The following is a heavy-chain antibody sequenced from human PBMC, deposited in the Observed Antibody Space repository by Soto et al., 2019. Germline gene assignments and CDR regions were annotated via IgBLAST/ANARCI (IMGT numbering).Heavy chain of an antibody. CDR2: ISANNGNT. J-gene: IGHJ4*02. V-gene: IGHV1-18*01. D-gene: IGHD2-2*01. CDR3: AKDSALVPAALDY. CDR1: GYTFTSYG. Sequence: QAQLVQSGVEVTKPGASVKVSCKASGYTFTSYGISWVRQAPGQGLEWMVWISANNGNTKYAQKLQGRVTMTTDTSTSTAYMELRSLRSDDTAVYYCAKDSALVPAALDYWGQGTLVTVSS.